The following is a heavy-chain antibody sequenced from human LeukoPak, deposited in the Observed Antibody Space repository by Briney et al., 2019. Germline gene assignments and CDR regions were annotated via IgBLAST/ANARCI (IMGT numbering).Heavy chain of an antibody. D-gene: IGHD4-17*01. Sequence: PGGSLRLSCAASGFTFSSYGMHWVRQATGKGLEWVAVIWYDGSNKYYADSVKGRFTISRDNSKNTLYLQMNSLRAEDTAVYYCARERTETTDFDHWGQGTLVTVSS. CDR3: ARERTETTDFDH. V-gene: IGHV3-33*01. CDR1: GFTFSSYG. J-gene: IGHJ4*02. CDR2: IWYDGSNK.